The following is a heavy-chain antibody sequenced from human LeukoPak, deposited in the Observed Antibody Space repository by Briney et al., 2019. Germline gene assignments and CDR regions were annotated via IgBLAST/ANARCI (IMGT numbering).Heavy chain of an antibody. CDR2: VDPEDGET. J-gene: IGHJ4*02. Sequence: ASVKISCKVSGYTFTDYYMHWVQQAPGKGLEWMGLVDPEDGETIYAEKFQGRVTITADTSTDTAYMELSSLRSEDTAVYYCTRDGRGSNFDYWGQGTLVTVSS. CDR3: TRDGRGSNFDY. CDR1: GYTFTDYY. D-gene: IGHD2-15*01. V-gene: IGHV1-69-2*01.